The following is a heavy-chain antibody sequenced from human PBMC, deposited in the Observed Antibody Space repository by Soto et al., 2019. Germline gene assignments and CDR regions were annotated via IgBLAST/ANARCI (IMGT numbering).Heavy chain of an antibody. V-gene: IGHV3-74*01. CDR2: INSDGSST. Sequence: PXGSLRLSCAASGFTFSTHWMHWVRQAPGKGLVWVSHINSDGSSTRYADSVKGRFTISRDNAKNTLYLQMNSLRAEDTAVYYCARDRGSGWDHFDYWGQGTLVTVSS. CDR1: GFTFSTHW. CDR3: ARDRGSGWDHFDY. J-gene: IGHJ4*02. D-gene: IGHD6-19*01.